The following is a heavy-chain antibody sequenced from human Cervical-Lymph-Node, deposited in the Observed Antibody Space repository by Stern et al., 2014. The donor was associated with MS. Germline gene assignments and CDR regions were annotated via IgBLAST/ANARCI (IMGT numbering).Heavy chain of an antibody. J-gene: IGHJ4*02. D-gene: IGHD5-12*01. CDR3: ARAAGDSGYDSFDL. V-gene: IGHV1-69*01. CDR1: GGTFNSYT. Sequence: QVQLGQSGAEVKKTGSAVKVACRASGGTFNSYTMSWVRQAPGQGLEWMGGIIPFFATTNYAQKFQDRVTITADASTSSTYMELSSLTSDDTAVYYCARAAGDSGYDSFDLWGQGTLVTVSS. CDR2: IIPFFATT.